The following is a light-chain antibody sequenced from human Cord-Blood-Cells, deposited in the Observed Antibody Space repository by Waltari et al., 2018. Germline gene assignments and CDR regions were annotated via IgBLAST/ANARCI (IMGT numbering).Light chain of an antibody. CDR3: CSYAGSSTWV. CDR1: SSDVGSYNL. V-gene: IGLV2-23*01. CDR2: EGS. Sequence: QSALTQPASVSGSPGQSITISCTGTSSDVGSYNLVSWYQQHPGKAPKRMIYEGSKRPARVSNRFSGSKSGNTASLTISGLQAEHEADYYCCSYAGSSTWVFGGGTKLTVL. J-gene: IGLJ3*02.